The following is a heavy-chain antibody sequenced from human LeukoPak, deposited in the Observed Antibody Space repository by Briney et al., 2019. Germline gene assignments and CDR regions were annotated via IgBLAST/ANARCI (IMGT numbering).Heavy chain of an antibody. CDR2: ISYDGSNK. J-gene: IGHJ6*04. CDR3: AKDQRQRYYYYGMDV. CDR1: GFTFSSYG. D-gene: IGHD6-25*01. Sequence: GRSLRLSCAVSGFTFSSYGMHWVRQAPGKGLEWVAVISYDGSNKYYADSVKGRFTISRDNSKNTLYLQMNSLRAEDTAVYYCAKDQRQRYYYYGMDVWGKGTTVTVSS. V-gene: IGHV3-30*18.